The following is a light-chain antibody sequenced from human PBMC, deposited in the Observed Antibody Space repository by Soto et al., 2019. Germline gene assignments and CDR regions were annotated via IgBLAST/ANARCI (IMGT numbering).Light chain of an antibody. CDR3: AAWDDSLNVLV. V-gene: IGLV1-44*01. Sequence: QSVLTQPPSASGTPGQRVTISCSGSSSNIGSNTVNWYQQLPGTAPKLLIYSNNQRPSGVPDRFSGSKYGTSASLAISGRQSEDEADYYCAAWDDSLNVLVFGGGTKLTVL. CDR2: SNN. J-gene: IGLJ2*01. CDR1: SSNIGSNT.